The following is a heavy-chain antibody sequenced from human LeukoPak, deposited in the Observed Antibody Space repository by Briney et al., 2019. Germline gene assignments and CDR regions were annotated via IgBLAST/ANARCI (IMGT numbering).Heavy chain of an antibody. D-gene: IGHD6-6*01. J-gene: IGHJ6*02. CDR2: IYYSGST. CDR3: ASVYSSSYYGMDV. V-gene: IGHV4-59*01. CDR1: GGSISSYY. Sequence: SETLSLTCTVSGGSISSYYWSWIRQPPGKGLEWIGYIYYSGSTNYNPSLKSRVTISVHTSKNQFSLKLSSVTAADTAVYYCASVYSSSYYGMDVWGQGTTVTVSS.